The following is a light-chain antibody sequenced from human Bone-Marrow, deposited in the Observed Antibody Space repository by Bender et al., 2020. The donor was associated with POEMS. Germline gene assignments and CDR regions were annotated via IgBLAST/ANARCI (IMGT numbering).Light chain of an antibody. CDR2: LDT. V-gene: IGLV3-1*01. Sequence: SYGLTQPPSVSVPPGQTAIITCSGYALTNKYASWYQQKPGQSPVLVIYLDTKRPSGVPDRFSGSKSGTSVSLAISGLQSEDEADYYCATWDDSLNALVFGGGTKLTVL. J-gene: IGLJ3*02. CDR1: ALTNKY. CDR3: ATWDDSLNALV.